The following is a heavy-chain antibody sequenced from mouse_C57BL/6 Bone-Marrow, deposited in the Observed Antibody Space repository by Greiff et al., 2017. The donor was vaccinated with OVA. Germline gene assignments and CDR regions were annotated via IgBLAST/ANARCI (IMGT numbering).Heavy chain of an antibody. CDR1: GYSITSGYY. V-gene: IGHV3-6*01. D-gene: IGHD2-4*01. J-gene: IGHJ3*01. CDR3: ARGGNYDYDDGGAWFAY. CDR2: ISYDGSN. Sequence: EVKLVESGPGLVKPSQSLSLTCSVTGYSITSGYYWNWIRQFPGNKLEWMGYISYDGSNNYNPSLKNRISITRDTSKNQFFLKLNTVTTEDTATYYCARGGNYDYDDGGAWFAYWGQGTLVTVSA.